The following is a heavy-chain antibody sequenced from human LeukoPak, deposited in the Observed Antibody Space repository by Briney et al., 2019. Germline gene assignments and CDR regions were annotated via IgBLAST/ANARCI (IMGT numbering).Heavy chain of an antibody. V-gene: IGHV3-7*01. CDR1: GFTFSSHW. D-gene: IGHD3-22*01. CDR3: VKYYHDSSGYSHFDY. CDR2: IKQDGNEE. Sequence: GGPLRLSCAASGFTFSSHWMSWVRQALGKGLEWVANIKQDGNEEYYVDSVKGRFTISRDNAKNSLYLQMNSLRAEDTAVYYCVKYYHDSSGYSHFDYWGQGTLVTVSS. J-gene: IGHJ4*02.